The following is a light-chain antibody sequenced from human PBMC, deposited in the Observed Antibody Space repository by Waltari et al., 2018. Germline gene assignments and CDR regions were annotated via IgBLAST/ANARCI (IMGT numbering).Light chain of an antibody. CDR1: QSVGRY. CDR3: QMYVRLPVT. Sequence: EIVLRQSPGTLSLSPGERATLSCRASQSVGRYLAWYKQQHGQAPRLLIYDASTRATGIPDRFSGGGSGTDFSLTISRLEPEDFAVYYCQMYVRLPVTFGQGTKVEI. V-gene: IGKV3-20*01. J-gene: IGKJ1*01. CDR2: DAS.